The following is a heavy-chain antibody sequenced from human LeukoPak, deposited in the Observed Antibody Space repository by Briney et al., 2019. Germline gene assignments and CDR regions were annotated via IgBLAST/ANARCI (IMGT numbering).Heavy chain of an antibody. Sequence: ASVKVSCKASGYTFSAYYVHWVRQAPGQGLEWMGWIKPNSGDTNYAQKFQGRVTMTWDTSISTAYMELSRLRSDDTAVYYCARESGTYGYDYWGKGTLVTVSS. V-gene: IGHV1-2*02. CDR2: IKPNSGDT. J-gene: IGHJ4*02. CDR3: ARESGTYGYDY. CDR1: GYTFSAYY. D-gene: IGHD1-26*01.